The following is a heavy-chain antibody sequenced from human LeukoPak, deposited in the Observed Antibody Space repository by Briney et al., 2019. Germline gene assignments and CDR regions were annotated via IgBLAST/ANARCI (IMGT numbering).Heavy chain of an antibody. CDR3: ARDLRAPYGSGSQRYYYYGMDV. CDR2: IYSGGST. Sequence: GGSLRLSCAASGFTVSSNYMSWVRQASGKGLEWVSVIYSGGSTYYADSVKGRFTISRHNSKNTLYLQMNSLRAEDTAVYYCARDLRAPYGSGSQRYYYYGMDVWGQGTTVTVSS. CDR1: GFTVSSNY. D-gene: IGHD3-10*01. J-gene: IGHJ6*02. V-gene: IGHV3-53*04.